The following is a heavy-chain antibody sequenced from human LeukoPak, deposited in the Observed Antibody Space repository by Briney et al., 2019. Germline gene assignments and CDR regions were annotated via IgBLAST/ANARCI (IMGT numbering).Heavy chain of an antibody. CDR1: GYTFTSYR. J-gene: IGHJ5*02. Sequence: GESLKISCQSSGYTFTSYRIGWVRQMPGKGLQWMGIIYPGDSDTTYSPSFQGQVTISADKSISTAYLQWSSLKASDTAIYYCARLIVGSSSTGWFDPWGQGTLVTVSS. CDR3: ARLIVGSSSTGWFDP. V-gene: IGHV5-51*03. D-gene: IGHD6-6*01. CDR2: IYPGDSDT.